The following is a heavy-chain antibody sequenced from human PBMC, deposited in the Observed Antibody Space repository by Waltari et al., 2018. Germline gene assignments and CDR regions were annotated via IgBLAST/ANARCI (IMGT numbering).Heavy chain of an antibody. CDR2: IYSGGST. CDR1: GFTVSSNY. CDR3: ARDLIAVAGIGDDY. V-gene: IGHV3-66*02. Sequence: EVQLVESGGGLVQPGGSLRLSCAASGFTVSSNYMSWVRQAPGKGLEWVSVIYSGGSTYYADSVKGRFTISRDNSKNTLYLQMNSLRAEDTAVYYCARDLIAVAGIGDDYWGQGTLVTVSS. J-gene: IGHJ4*02. D-gene: IGHD6-19*01.